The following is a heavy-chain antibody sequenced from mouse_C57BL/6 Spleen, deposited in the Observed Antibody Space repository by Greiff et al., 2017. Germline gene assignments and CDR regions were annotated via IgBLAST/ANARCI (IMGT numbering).Heavy chain of an antibody. Sequence: VQLQQPGAELVKPGASVKMSCKASGYTFTSYWITWVKQRPGQGLEWIGDIYPGSGSTNYNEKFKSKATLTVDPSSSTAYMQLSSLTSEDSAVYYCAVTTVVAYYAMDYWGQGTSVTVAS. V-gene: IGHV1-55*01. J-gene: IGHJ4*01. CDR3: AVTTVVAYYAMDY. D-gene: IGHD1-1*01. CDR2: IYPGSGST. CDR1: GYTFTSYW.